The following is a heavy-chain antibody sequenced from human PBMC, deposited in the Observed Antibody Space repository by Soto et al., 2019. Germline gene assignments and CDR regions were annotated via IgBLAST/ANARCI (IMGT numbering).Heavy chain of an antibody. CDR1: GGSIREKY. Sequence: SETLSLTCSVSGGSIREKYWNWVRQHPGKGLEWIGLIFANGHTDYNPSLESRVTMSVDASKNQFSLRLTSMTAADTAVYYCVASLAASGLNWLDPWGRGTLVTVSS. J-gene: IGHJ5*02. CDR2: IFANGHT. D-gene: IGHD6-13*01. V-gene: IGHV4-4*07. CDR3: VASLAASGLNWLDP.